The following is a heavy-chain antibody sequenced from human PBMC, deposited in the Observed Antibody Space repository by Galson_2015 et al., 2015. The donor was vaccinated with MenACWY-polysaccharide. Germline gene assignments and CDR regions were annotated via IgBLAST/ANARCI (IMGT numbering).Heavy chain of an antibody. V-gene: IGHV3-48*01. CDR1: GFDFTRYS. D-gene: IGHD4-17*01. Sequence: LRLSCAASGFDFTRYSMNWVRQAPGKGLEWLSYITGSSDTIYYADSVKGRFTISRGNAQNSLVLQLRSLTVEDTAVYYCARERATVIADSNGMDVWGQGTAVTVSS. J-gene: IGHJ6*02. CDR2: ITGSSDTI. CDR3: ARERATVIADSNGMDV.